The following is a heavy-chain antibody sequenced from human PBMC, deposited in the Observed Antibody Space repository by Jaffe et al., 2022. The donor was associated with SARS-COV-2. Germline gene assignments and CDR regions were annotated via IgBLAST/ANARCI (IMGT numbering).Heavy chain of an antibody. CDR2: ISYDGSNK. Sequence: QVQLVESGGGVVQPGRSLRLSCAASGFTFSSYGMHWVRQAPGKGLEWVAVISYDGSNKYYADSVKGRFTISRDNSKNTLYLQMNSLRAEDTAVYYCAKTFGQWELQPPLAYFDYWGQGTLVTVSS. CDR1: GFTFSSYG. V-gene: IGHV3-30*18. J-gene: IGHJ4*02. CDR3: AKTFGQWELQPPLAYFDY. D-gene: IGHD1-26*01.